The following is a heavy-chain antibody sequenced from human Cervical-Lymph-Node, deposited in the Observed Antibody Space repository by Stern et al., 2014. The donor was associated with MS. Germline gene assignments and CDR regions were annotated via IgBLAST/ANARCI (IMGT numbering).Heavy chain of an antibody. CDR2: FSYSGDT. J-gene: IGHJ4*02. Sequence: QVQLQESGPGLVKPSETPSLICTVSGVSITSSSYHWGWIRQPPGKGLEWIGSFSYSGDTYYNPSLKSRVTISVDTSKNQFSLNLSSVTTADTAVYYCANSYYYHFSGYGHARFDSWGRGTLVTVSS. D-gene: IGHD3-22*01. CDR1: GVSITSSSYH. V-gene: IGHV4-39*05. CDR3: ANSYYYHFSGYGHARFDS.